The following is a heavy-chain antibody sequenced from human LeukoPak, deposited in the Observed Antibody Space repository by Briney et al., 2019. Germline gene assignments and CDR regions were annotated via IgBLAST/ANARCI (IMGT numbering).Heavy chain of an antibody. D-gene: IGHD3-10*01. Sequence: GGALRLSCAASGFTFSDYYMSWIRQAPGKGLEWVSYICSSGSTIYYADSVKGRFTISRDNAKNSLYLQMNSLRAEDTAVYYCASVLWFGDPPHYWGQGTLVTVSS. J-gene: IGHJ4*02. V-gene: IGHV3-11*01. CDR3: ASVLWFGDPPHY. CDR2: ICSSGSTI. CDR1: GFTFSDYY.